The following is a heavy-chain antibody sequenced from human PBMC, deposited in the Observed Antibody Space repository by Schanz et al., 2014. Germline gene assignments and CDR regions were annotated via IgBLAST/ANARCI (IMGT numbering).Heavy chain of an antibody. J-gene: IGHJ3*02. D-gene: IGHD3-10*01. CDR2: MNESHSTI. Sequence: EVQLVESGGGLVQPGGSLRLSCAASGFTFSSYAMSWVRQAPGKGLEWVSAMNESHSTIYYADSVRGRFTISRDNSKNTLYLQMKSLRAEDTAVYYCAKGRFGELSAFDIWGQGTMVTVSS. CDR3: AKGRFGELSAFDI. CDR1: GFTFSSYA. V-gene: IGHV3-23*04.